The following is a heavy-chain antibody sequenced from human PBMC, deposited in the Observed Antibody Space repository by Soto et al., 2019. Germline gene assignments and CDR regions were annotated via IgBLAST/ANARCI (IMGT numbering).Heavy chain of an antibody. CDR2: MNPNSGNT. V-gene: IGHV1-8*01. CDR1: GYTFTSYD. CDR3: ARFGIMITFGGVPYYYYMDV. Sequence: GASVKVSCKASGYTFTSYDINWVRQATGQGLEWMGWMNPNSGNTGYAQKFQGRVTMTRNTSISTAYMELSSLRSEDTAVYYCARFGIMITFGGVPYYYYMDVWGKGTTVTVSS. D-gene: IGHD3-16*01. J-gene: IGHJ6*03.